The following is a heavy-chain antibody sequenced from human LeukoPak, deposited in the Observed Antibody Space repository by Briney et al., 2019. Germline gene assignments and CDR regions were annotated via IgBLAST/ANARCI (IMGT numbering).Heavy chain of an antibody. CDR3: ARELLSSGWYPAAFDY. CDR1: GFTFSSYE. D-gene: IGHD6-19*01. CDR2: ISSSGSAI. V-gene: IGHV3-48*03. Sequence: PGGSLRLSCAASGFTFSSYEMNWVRQAPGKGLEWVSYISSSGSAIYYADSVKGRFTISRDNAKNSLYLQMNSLRAEDTAVYYCARELLSSGWYPAAFDYWGEGTLVTVSS. J-gene: IGHJ4*02.